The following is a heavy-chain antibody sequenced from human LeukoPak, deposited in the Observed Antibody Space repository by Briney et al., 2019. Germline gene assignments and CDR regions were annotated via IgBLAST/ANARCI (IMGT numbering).Heavy chain of an antibody. V-gene: IGHV1-2*02. CDR2: INPNSGGT. CDR1: GYTFTVYY. J-gene: IGHJ4*02. CDR3: ARDQGHGGNSWDY. D-gene: IGHD4-23*01. Sequence: ASVKVSCKVSGYTFTVYYMHWVRQAPGQGLEWLGWINPNSGGTNYAQNFQGRVTMTRDTSISAAYMELSRLRSDDTAVYYCARDQGHGGNSWDYWGQGTLVTVSS.